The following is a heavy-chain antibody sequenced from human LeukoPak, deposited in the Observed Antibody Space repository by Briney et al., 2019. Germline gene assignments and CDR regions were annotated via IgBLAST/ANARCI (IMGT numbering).Heavy chain of an antibody. CDR3: ARHGSGWYGGFDY. V-gene: IGHV4-59*08. CDR1: GGSISSYY. CDR2: IYYSGST. D-gene: IGHD6-19*01. J-gene: IGHJ4*02. Sequence: SETLSLTCTVSGGSISSYYWSWIRQPPGKGLEWIGYIYYSGSTNYNPSPKSRVTISVDTSKNQFSLKLSSVTAADTAVYYCARHGSGWYGGFDYWGQGTLVTVSS.